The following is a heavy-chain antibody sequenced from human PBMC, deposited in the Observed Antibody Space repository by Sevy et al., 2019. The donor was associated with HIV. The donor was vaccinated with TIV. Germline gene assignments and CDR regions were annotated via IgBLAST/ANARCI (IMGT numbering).Heavy chain of an antibody. CDR1: GFKFDDYS. D-gene: IGHD6-13*01. CDR3: TKNTAAAGVGGFDY. CDR2: IWYDGTDK. Sequence: GGSLRLSCAASGFKFDDYSMHWVRQAPGKGLDWVAFIWYDGTDKYYADSVEGRFTISRDNSENKLFLQMNSLRPEDTAVYYCTKNTAAAGVGGFDYWGRGTMVTVSS. V-gene: IGHV3-30*02. J-gene: IGHJ4*02.